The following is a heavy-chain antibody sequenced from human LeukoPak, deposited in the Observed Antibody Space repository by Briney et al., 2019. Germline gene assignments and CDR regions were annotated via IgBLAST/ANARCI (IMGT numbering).Heavy chain of an antibody. J-gene: IGHJ4*02. D-gene: IGHD1-14*01. CDR1: GYTFTSHY. Sequence: SVTVSCKAPGYTFTSHYMHWVRQAPGQGLALMGWINPSSGGTNYAQKFQGRVTMTRDTSISTVYMELSRLRSDDTAVYYCARASGDGNFDYWGQGTLVTV. CDR3: ARASGDGNFDY. CDR2: INPSSGGT. V-gene: IGHV1-2*02.